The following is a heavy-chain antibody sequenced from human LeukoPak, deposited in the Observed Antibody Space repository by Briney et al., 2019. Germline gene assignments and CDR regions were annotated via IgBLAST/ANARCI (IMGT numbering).Heavy chain of an antibody. CDR1: GGSISSSSYY. D-gene: IGHD3-22*01. CDR2: IYYSGST. Sequence: SETLSLTCTVSGGSISSSSYYWGWIRQPPGKGLEWIGSIYYSGSTYYNPSLKSRVTISVDTSKNQFSLKLSSVTAADTAVYYCARAADYYDSSGIIGYWGQGTLVTVSS. J-gene: IGHJ4*02. CDR3: ARAADYYDSSGIIGY. V-gene: IGHV4-39*07.